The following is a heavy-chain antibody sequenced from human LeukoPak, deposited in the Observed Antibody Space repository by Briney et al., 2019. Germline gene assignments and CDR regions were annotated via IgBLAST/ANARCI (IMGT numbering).Heavy chain of an antibody. CDR1: GGSISRYY. Sequence: SETLSLTCTVSGGSISRYYWSWIRQPPGKGLEWIGYIYYSGSTNYNPSLKSRVTMSVDTSGNQFSLQLSSVTAADAAVYYGARGGPSPDYWGQGTLVTVSS. CDR3: ARGGPSPDY. V-gene: IGHV4-59*01. J-gene: IGHJ4*02. CDR2: IYYSGST.